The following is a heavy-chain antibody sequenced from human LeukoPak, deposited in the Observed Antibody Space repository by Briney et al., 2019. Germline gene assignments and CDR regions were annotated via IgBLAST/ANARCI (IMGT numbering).Heavy chain of an antibody. CDR2: ISGSGGST. D-gene: IGHD6-19*01. Sequence: GGSLRLSCAASGFTFSSYAMSWVRQAPGKGLEWVSAISGSGGSTYYADSVKGRFTISRYNSKNTLYLQMNSLRAEDTAVYYCAKGLRRGESGWSPRNYFDYWGQGTLVTVSS. CDR3: AKGLRRGESGWSPRNYFDY. V-gene: IGHV3-23*01. J-gene: IGHJ4*02. CDR1: GFTFSSYA.